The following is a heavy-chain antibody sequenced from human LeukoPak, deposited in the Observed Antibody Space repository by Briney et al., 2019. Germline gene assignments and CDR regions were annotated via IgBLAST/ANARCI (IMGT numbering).Heavy chain of an antibody. CDR2: INHSGST. CDR1: GGSFSGYY. D-gene: IGHD3-10*01. Sequence: SETLPLTCAVYGGSFSGYYWSWIRQPPGKGLEWIGEINHSGSTSYNPSLKSRVTISVDTSKNQFSLKLSSVTAADTAVYYCARRHYYGSGSYSSLGWFDPWGQGTLVSVSS. V-gene: IGHV4-34*01. CDR3: ARRHYYGSGSYSSLGWFDP. J-gene: IGHJ5*02.